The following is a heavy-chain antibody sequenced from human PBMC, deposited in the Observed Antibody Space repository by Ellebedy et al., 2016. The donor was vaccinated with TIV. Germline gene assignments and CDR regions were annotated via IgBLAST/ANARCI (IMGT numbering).Heavy chain of an antibody. V-gene: IGHV4-30-4*01. Sequence: SETLSLTXSVSGGSISSDDSYWSWIRQPPGKGLEWIGYIYYSGSTNYNPSLKSRVTISVDTSKNQFSLKLSSVTAADTAAYYCARDPFDSAGVDAFDIWGQGTMVTVSS. CDR2: IYYSGST. CDR1: GGSISSDDSY. D-gene: IGHD2-15*01. CDR3: ARDPFDSAGVDAFDI. J-gene: IGHJ3*02.